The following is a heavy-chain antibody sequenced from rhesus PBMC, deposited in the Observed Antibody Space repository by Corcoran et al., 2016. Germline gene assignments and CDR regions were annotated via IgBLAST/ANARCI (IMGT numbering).Heavy chain of an antibody. V-gene: IGHV4S9*01. D-gene: IGHD5-24*01. CDR3: ASAGGNSGFDY. Sequence: QVQLQESGPGLVKPSETLSLTCAVSGGSISDYYYWNWIRQPPGRGREWIGKIYGNRPSPYTNPSSKGRVTMSEATANNQFCLRLSAGTSADTALYCCASAGGNSGFDYWGQGALVTVSS. CDR1: GGSISDYYY. J-gene: IGHJ4*01. CDR2: IYGNRPSP.